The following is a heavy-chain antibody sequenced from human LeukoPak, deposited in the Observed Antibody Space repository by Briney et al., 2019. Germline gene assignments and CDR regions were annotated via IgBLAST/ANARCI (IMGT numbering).Heavy chain of an antibody. V-gene: IGHV3-48*03. CDR2: ISSSGSTI. Sequence: PGGSLRLSCAASGFTFSSYEMNWVRQAPGKGLEWVSYISSSGSTIYYADSVKGRFTISRDNAKNSLYLQMNSLRAEDTAVYYCARDQSDYPTTTFDYWGQGTLVTVSS. CDR3: ARDQSDYPTTTFDY. J-gene: IGHJ4*02. CDR1: GFTFSSYE. D-gene: IGHD4-11*01.